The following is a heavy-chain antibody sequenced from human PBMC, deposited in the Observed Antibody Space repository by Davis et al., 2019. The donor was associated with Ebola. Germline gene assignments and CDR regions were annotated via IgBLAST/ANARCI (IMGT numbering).Heavy chain of an antibody. V-gene: IGHV3-21*01. CDR2: ISSSSSYI. J-gene: IGHJ4*02. CDR1: GFTFSSYS. Sequence: PGGSLRLSCAASGFTFSSYSMNWVRQAPGKGLEWVSSISSSSSYIYYADSVKGRFTISRDNSKNTLYLQMNSLRAEDTAVYYCAKDQLAYFDYWGQGTLVTVSS. D-gene: IGHD6-13*01. CDR3: AKDQLAYFDY.